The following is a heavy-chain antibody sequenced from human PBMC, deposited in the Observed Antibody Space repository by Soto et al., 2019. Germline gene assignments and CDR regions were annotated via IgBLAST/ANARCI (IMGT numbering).Heavy chain of an antibody. J-gene: IGHJ6*03. V-gene: IGHV1-3*01. CDR3: ASDSFYCGGRYCYHYSFYMDV. Sequence: QVHLVQAGAEVRKPGASVQVSCKASGYNFSSHDIHWVRQAPGQGLEWMGWINAGNGNTRYSQKFQDRITITRDASATTAYMELRSLRSEDTAIYSCASDSFYCGGRYCYHYSFYMDVWGKGTTVTVSS. CDR2: INAGNGNT. D-gene: IGHD2-21*01. CDR1: GYNFSSHD.